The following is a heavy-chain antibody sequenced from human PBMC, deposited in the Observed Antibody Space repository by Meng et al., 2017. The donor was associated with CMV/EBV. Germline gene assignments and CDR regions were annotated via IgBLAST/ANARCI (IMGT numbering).Heavy chain of an antibody. D-gene: IGHD3-22*01. CDR2: IYYSGST. CDR1: GCSISSSSYY. Sequence: AETLSLTCTVSGCSISSSSYYWCWIRQPPGKGLEWIGSIYYSGSTYYNPSLKSRVTISVDRSKNQFSLNLNSVTAADTAVYYCARGNSYDSSGYYYGGMDVWGQGTTVTVSS. J-gene: IGHJ6*02. V-gene: IGHV4-39*07. CDR3: ARGNSYDSSGYYYGGMDV.